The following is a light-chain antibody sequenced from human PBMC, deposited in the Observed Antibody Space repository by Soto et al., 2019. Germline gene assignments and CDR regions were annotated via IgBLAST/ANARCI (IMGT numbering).Light chain of an antibody. CDR1: QSVSSKY. CDR2: GTS. CDR3: QQYGSSRFT. J-gene: IGKJ3*01. V-gene: IGKV3-20*01. Sequence: EIVLTQSPGTLSLSPGERATLSCRASQSVSSKYLAWYQQKPGRAPRVLIYGTSIRASGVPERFSGGGSGTDFTLTITRLEPEDFAVYYCQQYGSSRFTFGPGTKVDFK.